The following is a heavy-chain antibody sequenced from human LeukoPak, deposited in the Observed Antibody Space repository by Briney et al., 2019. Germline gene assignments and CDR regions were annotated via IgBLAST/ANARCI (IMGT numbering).Heavy chain of an antibody. CDR1: GGSISSSSYY. D-gene: IGHD1-1*01. Sequence: PSETLSLTCTVSGGSISSSSYYWGWIRQPPGKGLEWIGSIYYSGSTYYNPSLKSRVTISVDTSKNQFSLKLSSVTAADTAVYYCAREGGISAVQLERRGDFDYWGQGTLVTVSS. CDR2: IYYSGST. V-gene: IGHV4-39*07. CDR3: AREGGISAVQLERRGDFDY. J-gene: IGHJ4*02.